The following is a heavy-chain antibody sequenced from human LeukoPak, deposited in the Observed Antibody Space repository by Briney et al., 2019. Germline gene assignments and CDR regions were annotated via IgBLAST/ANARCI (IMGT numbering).Heavy chain of an antibody. J-gene: IGHJ6*02. CDR2: IYSGGST. CDR1: GFTVSSNY. D-gene: IGHD2-2*01. V-gene: IGHV3-53*01. CDR3: ARALGYCSSTSCPRVPYYYYGMDV. Sequence: GGSLRLSCAASGFTVSSNYMSWVRQAPGKGLEWVSVIYSGGSTYYADSVKGRFTISRDNSKNTLYLQMNSLRAEDTAVYYCARALGYCSSTSCPRVPYYYYGMDVWGQGTTVTVSS.